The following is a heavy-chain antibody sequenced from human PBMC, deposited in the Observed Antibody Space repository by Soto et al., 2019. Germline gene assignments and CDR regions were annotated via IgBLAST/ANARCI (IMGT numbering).Heavy chain of an antibody. J-gene: IGHJ4*02. CDR1: GFTFSSYG. CDR2: ISYDGSNK. D-gene: IGHD1-26*01. CDR3: AKDGDSGSYFDY. Sequence: QVQLVESGGGVVQPGRSLRLSCAASGFTFSSYGMHWVRQAPGKGLEWVAVISYDGSNKYYADSVKGRLTIYRDNSKNTLYLKMNSLRAEDTAVYYCAKDGDSGSYFDYWGQGTLVTVSS. V-gene: IGHV3-30*18.